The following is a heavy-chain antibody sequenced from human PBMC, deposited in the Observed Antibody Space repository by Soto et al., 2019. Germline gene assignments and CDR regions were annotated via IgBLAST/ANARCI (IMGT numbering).Heavy chain of an antibody. Sequence: SETLSLTCAVYGGSFSGYYWTWIRQTPRKGLEWIGEIHHSGRTNYNPSLKSRVSISADTSKTQFSLNLTSVTAADTAVYYCARGECSSNYCFTRWALDIWGQGTVVTVSS. V-gene: IGHV4-34*01. J-gene: IGHJ3*02. CDR3: ARGECSSNYCFTRWALDI. CDR2: IHHSGRT. D-gene: IGHD2-2*01. CDR1: GGSFSGYY.